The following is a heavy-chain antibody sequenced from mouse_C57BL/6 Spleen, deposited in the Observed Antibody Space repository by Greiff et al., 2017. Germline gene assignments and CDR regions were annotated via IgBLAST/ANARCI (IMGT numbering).Heavy chain of an antibody. CDR1: GYTFTDYY. J-gene: IGHJ3*01. CDR2: INPYNGGT. CDR3: ARGLLRFAY. V-gene: IGHV1-19*01. Sequence: EVQLQQSGPVLVKPGASVKMSCKASGYTFTDYYMNWVKQSHGKSLEWIGDINPYNGGTSYNQKFKGKATLTVDTSSSTAYMELNSLTSEDSAVYYCARGLLRFAYWGQGTLVTVSA. D-gene: IGHD2-3*01.